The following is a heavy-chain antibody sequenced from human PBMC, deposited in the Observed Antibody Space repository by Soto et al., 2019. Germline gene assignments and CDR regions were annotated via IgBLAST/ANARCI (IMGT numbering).Heavy chain of an antibody. CDR1: EFTFSDYW. CDR3: ATAGNYRFDT. Sequence: GGSLRLSCTVSEFTFSDYWMHWVRQAPGKGLVWVSRINTDGTTTNYADSVKGRFTISRDNARNTLYLQMNSLRGEDTAVYYCATAGNYRFDTWGHETLVTVAS. CDR2: INTDGTTT. J-gene: IGHJ4*01. D-gene: IGHD3-16*02. V-gene: IGHV3-74*01.